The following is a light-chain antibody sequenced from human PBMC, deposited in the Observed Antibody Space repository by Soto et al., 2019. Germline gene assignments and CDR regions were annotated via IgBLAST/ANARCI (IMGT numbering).Light chain of an antibody. CDR2: GAS. CDR1: QRVSSSY. Sequence: EIVLTQSPGTLSLSPGERATLSCRASQRVSSSYLAWYQQKPGQAPRLLIYGASSMATGIPDRFSGSGSGTDFTLTISRLEPEDFAVYYFQQYGSSPITFGQGKRLEIK. J-gene: IGKJ5*01. CDR3: QQYGSSPIT. V-gene: IGKV3-20*01.